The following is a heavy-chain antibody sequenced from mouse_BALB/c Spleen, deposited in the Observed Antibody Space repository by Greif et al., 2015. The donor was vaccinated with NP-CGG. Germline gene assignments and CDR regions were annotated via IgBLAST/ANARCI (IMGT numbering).Heavy chain of an antibody. Sequence: VKLVESGPDLVAPSQSLSITCTVSGFSLTSYGVHWVRQPPGKGLEWLVVIWSDGSTTYNSALKSRLSISKDNSKSXVCLKMNRLQTDDTAMYYCARHHYGSSYYYAMDYWGQGTSVTVSS. CDR3: ARHHYGSSYYYAMDY. CDR2: IWSDGST. D-gene: IGHD1-1*01. J-gene: IGHJ4*01. V-gene: IGHV2-6-2*01. CDR1: GFSLTSYG.